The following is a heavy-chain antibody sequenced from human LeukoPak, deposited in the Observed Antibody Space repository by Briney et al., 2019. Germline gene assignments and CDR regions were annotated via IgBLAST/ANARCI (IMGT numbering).Heavy chain of an antibody. J-gene: IGHJ1*01. D-gene: IGHD3-22*01. Sequence: GGSLRLSCAASGFTFSSYAMHWVRQGPGKGLEWVAVISYDGSNKYYADSVKGRFTISRDNSKNTLYLQMNSLRAEDTAVYYCARVPYYYDSSGPAQYFQHWGQGTLVTVSP. CDR3: ARVPYYYDSSGPAQYFQH. CDR2: ISYDGSNK. V-gene: IGHV3-30-3*01. CDR1: GFTFSSYA.